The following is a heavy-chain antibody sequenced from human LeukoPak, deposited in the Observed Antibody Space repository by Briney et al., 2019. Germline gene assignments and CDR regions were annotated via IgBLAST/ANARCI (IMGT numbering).Heavy chain of an antibody. D-gene: IGHD2-15*01. CDR3: ARVVVGTLNWFDP. V-gene: IGHV4-59*01. J-gene: IGHJ5*02. Sequence: PSETLSHTCTVSGGSISSYYWSWIRQPPGKGLEWIGYIYYSGSTNYKPYLKSRVTISVDTSKNQFSLKLSSVTAADTAVYYCARVVVGTLNWFDPWGQGTLVTVSS. CDR2: IYYSGST. CDR1: GGSISSYY.